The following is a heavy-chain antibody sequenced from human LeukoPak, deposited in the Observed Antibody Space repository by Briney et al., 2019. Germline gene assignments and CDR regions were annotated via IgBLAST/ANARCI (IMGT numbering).Heavy chain of an antibody. J-gene: IGHJ6*03. V-gene: IGHV1-18*04. Sequence: VASVKVSCKASGYTFTDYYMYWVRQAPGQGLEWMGRIYPNSGNTNYAQKLQGRVTMTTDTSTSTAYMELRSLRSDDTAVYYCARGGTHSSTDYYYYYYMDVWGKGTTVTVSS. CDR3: ARGGTHSSTDYYYYYYMDV. CDR1: GYTFTDYY. D-gene: IGHD6-13*01. CDR2: IYPNSGNT.